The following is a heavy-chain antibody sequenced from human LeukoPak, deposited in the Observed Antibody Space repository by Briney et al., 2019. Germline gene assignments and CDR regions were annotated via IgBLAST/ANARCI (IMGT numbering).Heavy chain of an antibody. CDR2: IWYDGSNK. Sequence: PGRSLRLSCAASGFTFSSYGMHWVRQAPGKGLEWVAVIWYDGSNKYYADSVKGRFTISRDNSKNTLYLQMNSLRAEDTAVYYCARDGAGRYCSSTSCQSDAFDIWGQGTMVTVSS. J-gene: IGHJ3*02. V-gene: IGHV3-33*01. CDR3: ARDGAGRYCSSTSCQSDAFDI. D-gene: IGHD2-2*01. CDR1: GFTFSSYG.